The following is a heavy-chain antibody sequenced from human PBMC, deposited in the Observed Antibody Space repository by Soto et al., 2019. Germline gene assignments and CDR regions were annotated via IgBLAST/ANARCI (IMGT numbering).Heavy chain of an antibody. CDR1: GYTFTGYY. D-gene: IGHD2-15*01. CDR2: INPNSGGT. Sequence: ASVKVSCEASGYTFTGYYMHWVRQAPGQRLEWMGWINPNSGGTNYAQKFQGWVTMTRDASISTAYMELSRLRSDDTAVYYCARGRVAVVVAATHWFDPWGQGTLVTVSS. J-gene: IGHJ5*02. CDR3: ARGRVAVVVAATHWFDP. V-gene: IGHV1-2*04.